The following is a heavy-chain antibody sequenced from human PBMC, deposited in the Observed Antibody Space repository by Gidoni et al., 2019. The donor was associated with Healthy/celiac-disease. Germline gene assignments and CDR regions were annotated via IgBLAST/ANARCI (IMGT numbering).Heavy chain of an antibody. J-gene: IGHJ4*02. Sequence: EVQLLESGGGLVQPGGSLRLSFAASGFTFSSYVINWVRQAPGKGLEWVSAIRGGGDGSYYADSVKGRFTISRDNSKNTLYLQMNSLRAEDTAVYYCAKDSGAGGEDYWGQGTLVTVSS. CDR1: GFTFSSYV. V-gene: IGHV3-23*01. D-gene: IGHD2-21*01. CDR2: IRGGGDGS. CDR3: AKDSGAGGEDY.